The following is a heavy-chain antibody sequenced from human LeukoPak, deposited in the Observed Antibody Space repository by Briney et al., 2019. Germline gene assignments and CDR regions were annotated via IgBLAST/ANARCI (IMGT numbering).Heavy chain of an antibody. V-gene: IGHV4-38-2*02. Sequence: PSETLSLTCAVSGYSISGGYYWGWIRQPPGKGLEWIGNIYYSGSTNYNPSLKSRVTISVDTSKNQFSLKLSSVTAADTAVYYCARDSNWEFDYWGQGTLVTVSS. CDR2: IYYSGST. CDR3: ARDSNWEFDY. D-gene: IGHD7-27*01. J-gene: IGHJ4*02. CDR1: GYSISGGYY.